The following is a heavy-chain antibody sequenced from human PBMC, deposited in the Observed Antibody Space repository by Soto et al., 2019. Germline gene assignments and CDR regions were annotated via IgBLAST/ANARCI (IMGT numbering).Heavy chain of an antibody. CDR3: TIYCSGGSCYGDAFDI. D-gene: IGHD2-15*01. J-gene: IGHJ3*02. CDR2: IRSKANSYAT. Sequence: EVQLVESGGGLVQPGGSLKLSCAASGFTFSGSAMHWVRQASGKGLEWVGRIRSKANSYATAYAASVKGRFTISRDDSKNTAYLQMNSLKTEDTAVYYCTIYCSGGSCYGDAFDIWGQGTMVTVSS. CDR1: GFTFSGSA. V-gene: IGHV3-73*01.